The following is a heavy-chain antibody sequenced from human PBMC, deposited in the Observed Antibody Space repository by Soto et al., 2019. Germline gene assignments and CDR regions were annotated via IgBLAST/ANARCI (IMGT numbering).Heavy chain of an antibody. V-gene: IGHV4-34*01. CDR3: ARRGLGYSYSWGNAGANKNNWFDP. CDR1: GGSFSGYY. J-gene: IGHJ5*02. CDR2: INHSGST. D-gene: IGHD5-18*01. Sequence: QVQLQQWGAGLLKPSETLSLTCAVYGGSFSGYYWSWIRQPPGKGLEWIGEINHSGSTNYNPSLKSRVTISVDTSKNQFSLKLSSVTAADTAVYYCARRGLGYSYSWGNAGANKNNWFDPWGQGTLVTVSS.